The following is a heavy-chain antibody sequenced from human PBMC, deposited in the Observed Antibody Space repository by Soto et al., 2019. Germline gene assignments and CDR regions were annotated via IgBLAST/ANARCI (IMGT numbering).Heavy chain of an antibody. Sequence: QLQLQESGPGLVKPSETLSLTCTVSGGSISSSSYYWGWIRQPPGKGLEWIGSIYYSGSTYYNPSLKSRVTISVDTSKNQFSLKLSSVTAADTAVYYCARHFAIGDQWLDKTSGWFDPWGQGTLVTVSS. CDR2: IYYSGST. CDR1: GGSISSSSYY. V-gene: IGHV4-39*01. J-gene: IGHJ5*02. CDR3: ARHFAIGDQWLDKTSGWFDP. D-gene: IGHD6-19*01.